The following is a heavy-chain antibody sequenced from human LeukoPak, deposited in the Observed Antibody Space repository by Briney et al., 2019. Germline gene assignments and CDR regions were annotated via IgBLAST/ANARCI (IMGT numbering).Heavy chain of an antibody. V-gene: IGHV3-7*01. CDR1: GFTFRSYW. CDR3: ARDGTPFDS. J-gene: IGHJ4*02. Sequence: PGGSLRLSCAAPGFTFRSYWMSWVRQPPGKGLEWVANIKQDVSEKYSVDSVRGRFTISRDNAKNSLYMQISSLRAEDTAVYNFARDGTPFDSWGQGTLVTVSS. D-gene: IGHD1-26*01. CDR2: IKQDVSEK.